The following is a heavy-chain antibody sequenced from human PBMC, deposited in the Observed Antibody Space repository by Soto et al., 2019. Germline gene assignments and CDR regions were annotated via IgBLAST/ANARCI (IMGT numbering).Heavy chain of an antibody. Sequence: GGSLRRSCAAAGFSFSNYAMSWVLQAPGKGLEWVSAISGNGGSTYYADSVKGRFTISRDNSKNTLYLQMNSLRAEDPAVYYCAITSSLPVTRPDYWGQGTLVTVYS. V-gene: IGHV3-23*01. CDR2: ISGNGGST. CDR3: AITSSLPVTRPDY. D-gene: IGHD6-6*01. CDR1: GFSFSNYA. J-gene: IGHJ4*02.